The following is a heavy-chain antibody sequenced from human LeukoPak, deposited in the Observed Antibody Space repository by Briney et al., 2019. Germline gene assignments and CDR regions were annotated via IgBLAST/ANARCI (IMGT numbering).Heavy chain of an antibody. Sequence: SETLSLTCTVSGGSISSGGYYWSWIRQRPGKGLEWIGNIYYSGSPNYKPSLKSRITISVDTSKNQCSLKLSSVTAVDTAVYYCARKNCGGDCYSFNWFDPWGQGTLVTVSS. CDR1: GGSISSGGYY. V-gene: IGHV4-31*03. D-gene: IGHD2-21*02. J-gene: IGHJ5*02. CDR2: IYYSGSP. CDR3: ARKNCGGDCYSFNWFDP.